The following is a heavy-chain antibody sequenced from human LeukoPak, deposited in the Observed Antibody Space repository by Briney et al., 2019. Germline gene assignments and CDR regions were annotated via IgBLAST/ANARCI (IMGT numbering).Heavy chain of an antibody. V-gene: IGHV4-59*08. D-gene: IGHD3-10*01. CDR2: IYSSGST. J-gene: IGHJ4*02. CDR3: ARHYDSGSYPLDF. Sequence: SETLSLTCTVSGGSITSYFWSWIRQPPGKGLEWIGHIYSSGSTTYTPSLQGRVTISLDTSKNQFSLKLSSVTAADTAVYYCARHYDSGSYPLDFWGQGTLVTVSS. CDR1: GGSITSYF.